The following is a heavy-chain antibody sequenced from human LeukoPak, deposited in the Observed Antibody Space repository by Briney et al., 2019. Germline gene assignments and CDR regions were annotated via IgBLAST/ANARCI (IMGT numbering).Heavy chain of an antibody. J-gene: IGHJ4*02. CDR3: ARDRVVVPAAFDY. Sequence: ASVTVSCKASGYTLTAYYMNWVRQAPGQGLEWMGWINPNSGGTNYAQKFQGRVTMTRDTSISTAYMELSRLRSDDTAVYYCARDRVVVPAAFDYWGQGTLVTVSS. CDR1: GYTLTAYY. V-gene: IGHV1-2*02. CDR2: INPNSGGT. D-gene: IGHD2-2*01.